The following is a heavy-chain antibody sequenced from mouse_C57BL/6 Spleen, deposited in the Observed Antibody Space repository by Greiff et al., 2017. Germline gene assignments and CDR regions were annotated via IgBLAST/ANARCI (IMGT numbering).Heavy chain of an antibody. D-gene: IGHD1-1*01. V-gene: IGHV2-2*01. CDR2: IWSGGST. J-gene: IGHJ1*03. CDR1: GFSLTSYG. CDR3: ARGGIHYYGSSYYFDV. Sequence: VQGVESGPGLVQPSQRLSITCTVSGFSLTSYGVHWVRQSPGKGLEWLGVIWSGGSTDYNAAFISRLSISKDNSKSQVFFKMNSLQADDTAIYYCARGGIHYYGSSYYFDVWGTGTTVTVSS.